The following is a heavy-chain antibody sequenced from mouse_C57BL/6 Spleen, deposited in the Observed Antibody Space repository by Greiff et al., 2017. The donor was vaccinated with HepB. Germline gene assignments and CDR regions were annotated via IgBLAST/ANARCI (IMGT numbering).Heavy chain of an antibody. V-gene: IGHV1-78*01. CDR1: GYTFTDHT. CDR2: IYPRDGST. CDR3: EGGGGKYGSSLYYSMDY. D-gene: IGHD1-1*01. J-gene: IGHJ4*01. Sequence: VQLQQSDAELVKPGASVKISCKVSGYTFTDHTIHWVKQRPEQGLEWIGYIYPRDGSTKYNEKFKGKATLTADKSSSTAYMQLNSLTSEDSAVYFCEGGGGKYGSSLYYSMDYWGQGTSVTVSS.